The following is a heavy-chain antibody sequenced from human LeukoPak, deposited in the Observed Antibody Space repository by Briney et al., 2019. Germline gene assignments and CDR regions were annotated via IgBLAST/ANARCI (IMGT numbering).Heavy chain of an antibody. D-gene: IGHD3-10*01. J-gene: IGHJ1*01. CDR2: ISGSGGST. CDR3: AKEGGSGSYEYFQH. CDR1: GFTFSSYA. Sequence: GGSLRLSCAASGFTFSSYAMSWVRQAPGKGLEWVSAISGSGGSTYYADSVKGRFTISRDDSKNSLYLQMNSLRAEDTAVYYCAKEGGSGSYEYFQHWGQGTLVTVSS. V-gene: IGHV3-23*01.